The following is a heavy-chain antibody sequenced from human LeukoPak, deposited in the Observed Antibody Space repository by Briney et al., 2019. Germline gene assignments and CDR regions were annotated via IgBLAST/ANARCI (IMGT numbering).Heavy chain of an antibody. CDR2: IWYDGSNK. D-gene: IGHD3-16*01. CDR1: GFTFSSYG. Sequence: GGSLRLSCASSGFTFSSYGMHWVRQAPGKGLEWVAVIWYDGSNKYYADSVKGRFTISRDNSKNTLYLQMNSLRAEGTAVYYCAKDLDDSVWGSRTDMIDYWGQGTLVTVSS. J-gene: IGHJ4*02. V-gene: IGHV3-33*06. CDR3: AKDLDDSVWGSRTDMIDY.